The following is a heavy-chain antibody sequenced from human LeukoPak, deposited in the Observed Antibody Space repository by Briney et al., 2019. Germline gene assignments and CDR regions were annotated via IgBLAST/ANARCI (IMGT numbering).Heavy chain of an antibody. CDR2: FYNFET. CDR3: ARNHDWVFDI. Sequence: KPSETLSLTCTVSGASISSYYWTWVRQPPGKGLEYIGYFYNFETSYNPSLESRVTMSVDTSKNQFSLRLSSVAAADTAMYYCARNHDWVFDIWGQGTMVTVSS. V-gene: IGHV4-59*08. CDR1: GASISSYY. D-gene: IGHD3-9*01. J-gene: IGHJ3*02.